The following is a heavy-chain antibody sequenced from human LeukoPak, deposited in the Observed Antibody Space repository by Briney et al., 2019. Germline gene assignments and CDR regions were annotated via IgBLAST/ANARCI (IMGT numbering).Heavy chain of an antibody. CDR1: GYTFTGYY. V-gene: IGHV1-2*04. J-gene: IGHJ4*02. CDR2: INPNSGVT. Sequence: ASVKVSCKASGYTFTGYYMHWVRQAPGQGLEWMGWINPNSGVTNYAQKFQGWVTMTRDTSISTAYMELSRLRSDDTAVYYCARGGIAAAGTIDYWGQGTLVTVSS. D-gene: IGHD6-13*01. CDR3: ARGGIAAAGTIDY.